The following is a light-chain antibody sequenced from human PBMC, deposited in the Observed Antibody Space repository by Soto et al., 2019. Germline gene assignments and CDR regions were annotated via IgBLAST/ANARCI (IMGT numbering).Light chain of an antibody. J-gene: IGKJ2*01. V-gene: IGKV1-5*03. CDR1: QTISNW. CDR3: QHYNSYPYT. CDR2: KAS. Sequence: DIQMTQSPSTLSASVGDRVTITCRASQTISNWLAWYQQRPGKAPNLLIYKASSLGSGVSSRFSGSGFGTEFTLTISSLQPDDFATYYCQHYNSYPYTFGQGTKLEIK.